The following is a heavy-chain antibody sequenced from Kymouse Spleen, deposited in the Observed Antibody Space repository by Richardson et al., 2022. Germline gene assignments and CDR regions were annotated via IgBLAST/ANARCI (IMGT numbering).Heavy chain of an antibody. Sequence: QVQLVESGGGVVQPGRSLRLSCAASGFTFSSYGMHWVRQAPGKGLEWVAVIWYDGSNKYYADSVKGRFTISRDNSKNTLYLQMNSLRAEDTAVYYCARVRITGTVFDYWGQGTLVTVSS. CDR3: ARVRITGTVFDY. CDR1: GFTFSSYG. J-gene: IGHJ4*02. V-gene: IGHV3-33*01. CDR2: IWYDGSNK. D-gene: IGHD1-7*01.